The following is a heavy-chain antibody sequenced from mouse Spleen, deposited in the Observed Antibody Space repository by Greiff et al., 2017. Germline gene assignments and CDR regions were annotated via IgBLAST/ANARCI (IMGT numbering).Heavy chain of an antibody. CDR1: GYAFSSYW. D-gene: IGHD1-1*01. Sequence: LVKPGASVKISCKASGYAFSSYWMNWVKQRPGKGLEWIGQIYPGDGDTNYNGKFKGKATLTADKSSSTAYMQLSSLTSEDSAVYFCARWDTTVNFDYWGQGTTLTVSS. CDR2: IYPGDGDT. J-gene: IGHJ2*01. CDR3: ARWDTTVNFDY. V-gene: IGHV1-80*01.